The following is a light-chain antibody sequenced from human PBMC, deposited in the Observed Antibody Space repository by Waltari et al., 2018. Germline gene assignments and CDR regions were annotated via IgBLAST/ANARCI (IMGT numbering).Light chain of an antibody. V-gene: IGLV4-69*01. CDR1: GVSSHNV. CDR3: QAWGHGTWV. J-gene: IGLJ3*02. Sequence: QLGLTHSPSASASLGASARPNCTQSGVSSHNVIALLQQQPEKGPRSLMKVNSDGSHSKGDEIPERFSGSSSGAERYLTITNPQSEDEADYYCQAWGHGTWVFGGGTKLTVL. CDR2: VNSDGSH.